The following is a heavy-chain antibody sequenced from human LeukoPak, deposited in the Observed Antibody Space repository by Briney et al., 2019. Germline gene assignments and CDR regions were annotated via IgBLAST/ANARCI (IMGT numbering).Heavy chain of an antibody. Sequence: ASVKVSCKVSGYTLTELSMHWVRQAPGKGLEWMGGFDPEDGETIYAQKFQGRVTMTEDTSTDTAYMELSRLRSDDTAVYYCARDHAGFKDSFFDYWGQGTLVTVSS. CDR2: FDPEDGET. CDR1: GYTLTELS. D-gene: IGHD2-15*01. CDR3: ARDHAGFKDSFFDY. V-gene: IGHV1-24*01. J-gene: IGHJ4*02.